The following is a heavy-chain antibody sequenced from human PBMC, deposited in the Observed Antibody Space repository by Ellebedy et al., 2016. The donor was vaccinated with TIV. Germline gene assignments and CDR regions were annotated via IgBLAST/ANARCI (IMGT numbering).Heavy chain of an antibody. D-gene: IGHD3-10*01. CDR1: GFTFSSYS. J-gene: IGHJ4*02. V-gene: IGHV3-48*02. CDR3: TRGFGASGVNDY. CDR2: ISSSGNTI. Sequence: PGGSLRLSCATSGFTFSSYSMNWVRQAPGKGLDWISYISSSGNTIYYADSVQGRFTVSRDDAKNSLYLQMKSPRDEDTAVYYCTRGFGASGVNDYWGQGSRVSVAS.